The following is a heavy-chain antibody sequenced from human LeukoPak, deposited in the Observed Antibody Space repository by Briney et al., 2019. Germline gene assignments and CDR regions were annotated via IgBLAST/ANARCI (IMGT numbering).Heavy chain of an antibody. CDR2: INPNSGGT. CDR3: ARDPGSHGSIVVVPAAPLYYFDY. J-gene: IGHJ4*02. CDR1: GGTFSSYA. D-gene: IGHD2-2*01. V-gene: IGHV1-2*02. Sequence: ASVKVSCKASGGTFSSYAISWVRQAPGQGLEWMGWINPNSGGTNYAQKFQGRVTMTRDTSISTAYMELSRLRSDDTAVYYCARDPGSHGSIVVVPAAPLYYFDYWGQGTLVTVSS.